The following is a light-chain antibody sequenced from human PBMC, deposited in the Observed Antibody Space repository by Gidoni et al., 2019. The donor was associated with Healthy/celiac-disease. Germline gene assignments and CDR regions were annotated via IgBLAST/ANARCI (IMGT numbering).Light chain of an antibody. CDR1: NIGSKN. CDR2: RDS. V-gene: IGLV3-9*01. Sequence: SYELTQPLSVSVASGQTARITCGGKNIGSKNAPWYQQKPGQAPVLVIYRDSNRPSGIPERFSGSNSGNTATLTISRAQAGDEADYYCQVWDSSVVFGGGTKLTVL. J-gene: IGLJ2*01. CDR3: QVWDSSVV.